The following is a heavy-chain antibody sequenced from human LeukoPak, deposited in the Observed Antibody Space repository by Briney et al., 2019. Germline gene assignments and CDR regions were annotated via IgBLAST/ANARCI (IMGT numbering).Heavy chain of an antibody. CDR2: IYFSGST. CDR1: GGSISSYY. CDR3: ARLRYDSSGYRSSSYYFEY. V-gene: IGHV4-59*01. Sequence: PSETLSLTLTVPGGSISSYYWNWIRQPPGKGLEGIGDIYFSGSTNYNPSLKSRVTISVDTSKNQFSLKLSAVTAADTAVYYCARLRYDSSGYRSSSYYFEYWGQGTLVTVSS. J-gene: IGHJ4*02. D-gene: IGHD3-22*01.